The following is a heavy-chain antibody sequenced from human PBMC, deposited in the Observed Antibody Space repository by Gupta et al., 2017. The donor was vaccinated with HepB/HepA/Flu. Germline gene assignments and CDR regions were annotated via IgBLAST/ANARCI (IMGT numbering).Heavy chain of an antibody. J-gene: IGHJ4*02. CDR1: GGSISSYY. CDR2: IYYSGST. CDR3: ARRGDGYNWRFDY. D-gene: IGHD5-24*01. V-gene: IGHV4-59*08. Sequence: QVQLQESGPGLVKPSETLSLTCTVSGGSISSYYWSWIRQPPGKGLEWIGYIYYSGSTNYNPSLKSRVTISVDTSKNQFSLKLSSVTAADTAVYYCARRGDGYNWRFDYWGQGTLVTVSS.